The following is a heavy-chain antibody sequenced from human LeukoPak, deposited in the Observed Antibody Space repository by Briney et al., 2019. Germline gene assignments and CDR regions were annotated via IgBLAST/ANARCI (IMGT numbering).Heavy chain of an antibody. J-gene: IGHJ4*02. CDR3: ARSSGYYDSSGYSNTYYFDY. Sequence: ASVKVSCKASGYTFTSYYMHWVRQAPGQGLEWMGIINPSGGSTSYAQEFQGRVTMTRDTSTSTVYMELSSLRSEDTAVYYCARSSGYYDSSGYSNTYYFDYWGQGTLVTVSS. D-gene: IGHD3-22*01. V-gene: IGHV1-46*01. CDR2: INPSGGST. CDR1: GYTFTSYY.